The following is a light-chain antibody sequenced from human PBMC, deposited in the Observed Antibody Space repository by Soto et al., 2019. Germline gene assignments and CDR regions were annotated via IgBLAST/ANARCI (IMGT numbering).Light chain of an antibody. CDR2: DDN. CDR3: AAWDDSLNGFYV. J-gene: IGLJ1*01. CDR1: SSNIGGNS. Sequence: SVLTQPPSVSAAPGQKVTISCSGSSSNIGGNSVSWYQQLPGTAPKLLIYDDNKRPSGIPDRFSGSKSGTSATLGISGLQSEDEADYYCAAWDDSLNGFYVFGTGTKVTVL. V-gene: IGLV1-51*01.